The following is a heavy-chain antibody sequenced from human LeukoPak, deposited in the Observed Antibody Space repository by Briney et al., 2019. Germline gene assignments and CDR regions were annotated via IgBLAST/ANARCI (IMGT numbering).Heavy chain of an antibody. CDR1: GGTFSSYT. Sequence: ASVKVSCKASGGTFSSYTISWVRQAPGQGLEWMGRIIPILGIANYAQKFQGRVTITADKSTSTAYMELSSLRSEDTAVYYCARAYYGSGSYLGFGYWGQGTLVTVSS. D-gene: IGHD3-10*01. J-gene: IGHJ4*02. CDR2: IIPILGIA. CDR3: ARAYYGSGSYLGFGY. V-gene: IGHV1-69*02.